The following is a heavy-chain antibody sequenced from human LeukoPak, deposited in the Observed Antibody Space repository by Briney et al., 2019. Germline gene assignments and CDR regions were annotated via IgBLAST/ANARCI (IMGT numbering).Heavy chain of an antibody. V-gene: IGHV1-46*01. J-gene: IGHJ4*02. CDR2: INPTGTST. CDR1: GYTLTNYY. CDR3: AREESGGYFDY. Sequence: ASVKVSCKASGYTLTNYYMHWVRQAPGQGLEWMGLINPTGTSTNYAQKFRGRVTMTRDTSTTTVYMELSSLRSEDTAVYYCAREESGGYFDYWGQGTLVAVSS. D-gene: IGHD2-8*02.